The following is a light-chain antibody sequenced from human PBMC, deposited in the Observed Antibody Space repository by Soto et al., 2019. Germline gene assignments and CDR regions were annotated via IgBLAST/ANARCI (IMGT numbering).Light chain of an antibody. CDR2: DVS. Sequence: QSVLTQPRSVSGSPGQSVTISCTGTSSDVGGYNSVSWYQQYPGKAPKVMIYDVSKRPSGVPDRFSGSKSGNTASLTISGLRAEDEADYYCCSYAGTYNVVFGGGTQLTVL. CDR1: SSDVGGYNS. V-gene: IGLV2-11*01. CDR3: CSYAGTYNVV. J-gene: IGLJ2*01.